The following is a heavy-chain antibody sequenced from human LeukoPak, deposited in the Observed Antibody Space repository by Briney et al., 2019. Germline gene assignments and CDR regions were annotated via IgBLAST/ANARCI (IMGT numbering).Heavy chain of an antibody. CDR1: GFTFSSSA. V-gene: IGHV3-23*01. CDR2: ISNNGGYT. D-gene: IGHD2-15*01. Sequence: GGSLRLSCAASGFTFSSSAMSWVRQAPGKGLEWVSAISNNGGYTYYADSVQGRFTISRDNSKSTLCLQMNSLRAEDTAVHYCAKQLGYCSDGSCYFPYWGQGTLVTVSS. J-gene: IGHJ4*02. CDR3: AKQLGYCSDGSCYFPY.